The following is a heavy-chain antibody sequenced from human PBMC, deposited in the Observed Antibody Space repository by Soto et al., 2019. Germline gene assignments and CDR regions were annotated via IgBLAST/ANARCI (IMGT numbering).Heavy chain of an antibody. D-gene: IGHD6-6*01. CDR3: ARESIAARPSGFDY. J-gene: IGHJ4*02. CDR2: TYYRSKWYN. Sequence: SQTLSLTCAISGDSVSSNSAAWNCIIHSPSRGLEWLGRTYYRSKWYNDYAVSVKSRITINPDTSKNQFSLQLNSVTPEDTAVYYCARESIAARPSGFDYWGQGTLVTVSS. V-gene: IGHV6-1*01. CDR1: GDSVSSNSAA.